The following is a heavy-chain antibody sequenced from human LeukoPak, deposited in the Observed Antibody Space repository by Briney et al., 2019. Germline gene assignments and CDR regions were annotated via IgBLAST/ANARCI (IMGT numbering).Heavy chain of an antibody. CDR2: LSGSGHNT. CDR3: ARGLHGGNTMFYLDR. V-gene: IGHV3-23*01. J-gene: IGHJ4*02. CDR1: GFAFGSYG. D-gene: IGHD4-23*01. Sequence: GGSLRLPCAASGFAFGSYGMSWVRQAPGKGLDWVASLSGSGHNTYYADSVKGRFTISRDISQKSLFLQMNTLTTEDSAVYYCARGLHGGNTMFYLDRWGQGALVIVSS.